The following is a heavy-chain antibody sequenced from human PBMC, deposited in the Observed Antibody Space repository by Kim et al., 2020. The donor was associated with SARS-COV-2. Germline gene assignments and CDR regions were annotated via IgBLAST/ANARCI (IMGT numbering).Heavy chain of an antibody. J-gene: IGHJ4*02. CDR3: AKDAMATTNYFDY. Sequence: YADSVKGRFTISRDNSKNSLYLQMNSLRTEDTALYYCAKDAMATTNYFDYWGQGTLVTVSS. V-gene: IGHV3-43*01. D-gene: IGHD1-1*01.